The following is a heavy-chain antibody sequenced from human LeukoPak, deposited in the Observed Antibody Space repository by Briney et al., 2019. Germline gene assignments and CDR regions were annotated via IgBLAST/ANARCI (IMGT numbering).Heavy chain of an antibody. CDR3: ARGIAVAGKGAFDY. D-gene: IGHD6-19*01. Sequence: GGSLRLSRAASGFTFSSYSMNWVRQAPGKGLEWVSSISSSSSYIYYADSVKGRFTISRDNAKNSLYLQMNSLRAEDTAVYYCARGIAVAGKGAFDYWGQGTLVTVSS. CDR2: ISSSSSYI. V-gene: IGHV3-21*01. CDR1: GFTFSSYS. J-gene: IGHJ4*02.